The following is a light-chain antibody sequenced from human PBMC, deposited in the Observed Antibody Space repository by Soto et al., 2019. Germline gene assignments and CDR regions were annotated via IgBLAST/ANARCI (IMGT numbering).Light chain of an antibody. V-gene: IGKV3-20*01. CDR1: QSLGTDY. CDR3: QQYAYSPPHS. CDR2: DAS. Sequence: DIVLTQSPGTLSLSPGERATLSCRASQSLGTDYLAWYQQKPGQAPRLLIYDASRRATGIPVRFSGSGSGADFTLPISTLEPEDFAVYYCQQYAYSPPHSFGQGTKLEIK. J-gene: IGKJ2*03.